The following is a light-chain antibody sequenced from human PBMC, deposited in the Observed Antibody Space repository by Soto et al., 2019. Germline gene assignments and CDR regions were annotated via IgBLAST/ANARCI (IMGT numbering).Light chain of an antibody. CDR2: EVR. Sequence: QSALTQPASVSGSPGQSITISCSGTSRDIGAYNLVSWYQQPPGKAPKLLIYEVRNRPSGISYRFSGSKSGTAASLNISGLLPEDEGDYYCSAYTSRSSVVFGVGPKVTV. J-gene: IGLJ2*01. CDR3: SAYTSRSSVV. V-gene: IGLV2-14*01. CDR1: SRDIGAYNL.